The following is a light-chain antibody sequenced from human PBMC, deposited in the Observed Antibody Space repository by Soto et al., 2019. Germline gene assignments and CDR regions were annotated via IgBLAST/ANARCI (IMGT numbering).Light chain of an antibody. J-gene: IGLJ2*01. CDR2: LNS. V-gene: IGLV1-40*01. CDR3: QSCDSSRSVVV. Sequence: QSVLTQPPSVSGAPGQRVTISCTGSGSNIGAGYDVHWYQQLPGTAPKLLIYLNSNRPSWVPDRFSGSQSDTSASLAITGLQAEDEADYYCQSCDSSRSVVVFGGGTKLTVL. CDR1: GSNIGAGYD.